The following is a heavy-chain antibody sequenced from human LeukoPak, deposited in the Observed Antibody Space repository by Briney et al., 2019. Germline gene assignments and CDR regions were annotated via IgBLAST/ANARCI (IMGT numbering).Heavy chain of an antibody. V-gene: IGHV3-23*01. D-gene: IGHD2-15*01. CDR1: GFTFSSYA. Sequence: GGSLRLSCAASGFTFSSYAMSWVRQAPGKWLEWVSAISGSGGSTYYADSVKGRFTISRDNSKNTLYLQMNSLRAEDTAVYYCAKMGSGGSSQGFFDYWGQGTLVTVSS. J-gene: IGHJ4*02. CDR2: ISGSGGST. CDR3: AKMGSGGSSQGFFDY.